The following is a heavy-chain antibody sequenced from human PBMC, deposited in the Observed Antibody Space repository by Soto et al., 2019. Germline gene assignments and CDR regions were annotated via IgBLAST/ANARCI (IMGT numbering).Heavy chain of an antibody. CDR3: AKVVNYDFWSGYYEFDY. J-gene: IGHJ4*02. CDR2: IWYDGSNK. CDR1: GFTFSSYG. Sequence: QVQLVESGGGVVQPGRSLRLSCAASGFTFSSYGMHWVRQAPGKGLEWVAVIWYDGSNKYYADSVKGRFTISRDNSKNTLYLQMNSLRAEDTAVYYCAKVVNYDFWSGYYEFDYWGQGTLVTVSS. D-gene: IGHD3-3*01. V-gene: IGHV3-33*06.